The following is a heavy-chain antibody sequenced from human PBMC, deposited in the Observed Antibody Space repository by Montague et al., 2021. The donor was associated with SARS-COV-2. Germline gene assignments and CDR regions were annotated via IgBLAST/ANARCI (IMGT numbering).Heavy chain of an antibody. CDR2: TYLSGFT. CDR3: ARGGLGNRGFDY. CDR1: DVSLSSSTW. V-gene: IGHV4-4*02. Sequence: SETLSLTCVVSDVSLSSSTWWSWVRQSPGKGLEWVGDTYLSGFTQYNPSVKSRVTISLDDSRRQFSLRLTSVTAADTAVYFCARGGLGNRGFDYWGQGALVTVSS. J-gene: IGHJ4*02. D-gene: IGHD3/OR15-3a*01.